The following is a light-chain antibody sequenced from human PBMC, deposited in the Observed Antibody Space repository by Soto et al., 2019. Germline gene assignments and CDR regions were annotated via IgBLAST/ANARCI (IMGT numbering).Light chain of an antibody. V-gene: IGKV3-15*01. CDR3: QQCRNWAPT. CDR1: QNVYNN. J-gene: IGKJ4*01. CDR2: DAS. Sequence: EIVMTQSPATLSVSPGEGATLSCKASQNVYNNLAWYQQRPGQPPRLLIYDASTRATGISARFSGSGYGTKVTLTISSLQAEGFAVYFCQQCRNWAPTFGGGTKVEIK.